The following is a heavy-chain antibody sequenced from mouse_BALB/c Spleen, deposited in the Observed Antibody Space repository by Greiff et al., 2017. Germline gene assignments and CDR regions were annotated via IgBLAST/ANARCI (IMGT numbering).Heavy chain of an antibody. J-gene: IGHJ3*01. Sequence: QVHVKQSGAELVRPGTSVKMSCKASGYAFTNYLIEWVKQRPGQGLEWIGVINPGSGGTNYNEKFKGKATLTADKSSSTAYMQLSSLTSDDSAVYFCARGGGYYGSDFAYWGQGTLVTVSA. CDR1: GYAFTNYL. CDR2: INPGSGGT. V-gene: IGHV1-54*01. CDR3: ARGGGYYGSDFAY. D-gene: IGHD1-1*01.